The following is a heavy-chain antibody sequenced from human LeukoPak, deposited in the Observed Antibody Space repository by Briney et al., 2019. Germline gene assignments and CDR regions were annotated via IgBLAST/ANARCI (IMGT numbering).Heavy chain of an antibody. Sequence: GASVNVSCKASGYTFTGYYMHWVRQAPGQGLEWMGWIDPNSGGTNYAQKFQGRVTMTRDTSISTAYMELSRLRSDDTAVYYCARGYCSSTSCYGLDAFDIWGQGTMVTVSS. V-gene: IGHV1-2*02. CDR1: GYTFTGYY. CDR3: ARGYCSSTSCYGLDAFDI. J-gene: IGHJ3*02. D-gene: IGHD2-2*01. CDR2: IDPNSGGT.